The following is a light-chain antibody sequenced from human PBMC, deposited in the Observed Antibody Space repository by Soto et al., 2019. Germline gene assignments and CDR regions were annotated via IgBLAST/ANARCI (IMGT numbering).Light chain of an antibody. CDR1: QSVSSN. V-gene: IGKV3-15*01. Sequence: EIVMTQSPATLSVSPGERATLSCRASQSVSSNLAWYQQKPGQAPRLLIYGASTRATGIPARFSGSGSGTEFTLTISSLQSEDFAVYYCQQNNNWHPTFGQGTKLEIK. CDR3: QQNNNWHPT. CDR2: GAS. J-gene: IGKJ2*01.